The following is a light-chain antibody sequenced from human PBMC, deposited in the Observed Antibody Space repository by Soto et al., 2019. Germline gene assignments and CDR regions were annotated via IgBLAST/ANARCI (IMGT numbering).Light chain of an antibody. J-gene: IGKJ5*01. V-gene: IGKV3-11*01. CDR2: DAS. CDR1: QSVSSY. CDR3: QQCSNWPIT. Sequence: LTQSPPTLSLSPGERATLYCRASQSVSSYLAWYQQKPGQAPRLLIYDASNRATGIPARFSGSGSGTDFTLTISSLQAEDFAVYHCQQCSNWPITFGQGTRLEIK.